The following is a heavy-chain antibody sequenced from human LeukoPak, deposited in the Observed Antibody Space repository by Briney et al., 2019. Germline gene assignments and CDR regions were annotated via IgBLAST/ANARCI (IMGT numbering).Heavy chain of an antibody. CDR2: IHSGGST. Sequence: GGSLRLSCAASGFTVSSNYMSWVRQAPGKGLEWVSVIHSGGSTYYADSVKGRFTISRHNSKNTLYLQMNSLRAEDTAVYYCAREKPPVAGNAWGYYYYYGMDVWGQGTTVTVSS. D-gene: IGHD6-19*01. V-gene: IGHV3-53*04. CDR3: AREKPPVAGNAWGYYYYYGMDV. J-gene: IGHJ6*02. CDR1: GFTVSSNY.